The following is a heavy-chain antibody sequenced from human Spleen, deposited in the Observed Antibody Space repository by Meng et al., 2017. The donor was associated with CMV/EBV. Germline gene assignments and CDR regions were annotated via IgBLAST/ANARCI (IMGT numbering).Heavy chain of an antibody. Sequence: SCKASGYTFTSYYMHWVRQATGQGLEWMGVINPNGGTTAYAQKFQGRVTMTGDTSTSTIYMELNSLRSEDTAVYFCAAKIDITYFDFWGQGTLVTVSS. CDR3: AAKIDITYFDF. V-gene: IGHV1-46*01. CDR1: GYTFTSYY. CDR2: INPNGGTT. J-gene: IGHJ4*02. D-gene: IGHD1-14*01.